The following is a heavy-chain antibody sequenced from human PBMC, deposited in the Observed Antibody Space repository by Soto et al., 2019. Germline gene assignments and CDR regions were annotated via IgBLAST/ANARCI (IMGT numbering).Heavy chain of an antibody. Sequence: QVQLVQSGPEVKKPGASVKVSCKASGYPFASYGITWVRQAPGQGLEWMGWISPYTGNTNFAKNVQGRVTMTTDTSTNTAYMELRSLTSDDTDFYDCARFRRCSCSSCYGHQWWGQGTTVTVSS. J-gene: IGHJ6*02. D-gene: IGHD2-2*01. CDR3: ARFRRCSCSSCYGHQW. V-gene: IGHV1-18*01. CDR1: GYPFASYG. CDR2: ISPYTGNT.